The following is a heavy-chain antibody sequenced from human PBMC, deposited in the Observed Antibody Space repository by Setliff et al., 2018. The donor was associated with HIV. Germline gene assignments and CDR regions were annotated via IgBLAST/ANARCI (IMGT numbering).Heavy chain of an antibody. CDR2: IYPGDSDT. Sequence: GESLKISCKGSGYSFTSYWIGWVRQMPGEGLEWMGIIYPGDSDTRFSQSFQGQVTISADKSISTAYLQWSRLKASDTAMYDCARLPSLRGGATSSFDYWGQGTLVTVSS. J-gene: IGHJ4*02. CDR3: ARLPSLRGGATSSFDY. D-gene: IGHD1-26*01. CDR1: GYSFTSYW. V-gene: IGHV5-51*01.